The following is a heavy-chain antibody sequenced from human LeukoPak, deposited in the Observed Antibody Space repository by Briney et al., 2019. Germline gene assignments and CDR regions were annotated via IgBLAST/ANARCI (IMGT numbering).Heavy chain of an antibody. V-gene: IGHV3-48*03. Sequence: GGSLRLSCAASGFTFSSYEMTWVRQAPGKGLEWVSYISSSGGVIYYADSVKGRFTIARDNAKNSLYLQMNSLRAEDTAVYYCARDRGFDFWGQGTLVTVSS. CDR1: GFTFSSYE. D-gene: IGHD3-10*01. J-gene: IGHJ4*02. CDR3: ARDRGFDF. CDR2: ISSSGGVI.